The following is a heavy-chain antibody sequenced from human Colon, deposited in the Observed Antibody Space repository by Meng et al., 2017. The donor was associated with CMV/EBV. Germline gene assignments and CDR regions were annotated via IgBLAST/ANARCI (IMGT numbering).Heavy chain of an antibody. J-gene: IGHJ5*02. D-gene: IGHD3/OR15-3a*01. Sequence: QVQLLESGGGLVQLGQSLRLPCAASGFTLSDYGIHWARQAPGKGLEWLALNSHEGTADHYADSVKGRFTMSRDNSQNTVYLQMNSLRPDDTAMYYCARWTGWFDPWGQGTLVTVFS. CDR1: GFTLSDYG. V-gene: IGHV3-30*03. CDR2: NSHEGTAD. CDR3: ARWTGWFDP.